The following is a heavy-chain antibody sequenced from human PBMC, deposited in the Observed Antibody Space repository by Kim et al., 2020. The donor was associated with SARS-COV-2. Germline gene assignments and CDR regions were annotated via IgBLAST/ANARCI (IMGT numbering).Heavy chain of an antibody. J-gene: IGHJ4*02. Sequence: ASVKVSCKASGYTFTSYYMHWVRQAPGQGLEWMGIINPSGGSTSYAQKFQGRVTMTRDTSTSTVYMELSSLRSEDTAVYYCARVRGGIAAAAQDVDYWGQGTLVTVSS. D-gene: IGHD6-13*01. V-gene: IGHV1-46*01. CDR3: ARVRGGIAAAAQDVDY. CDR2: INPSGGST. CDR1: GYTFTSYY.